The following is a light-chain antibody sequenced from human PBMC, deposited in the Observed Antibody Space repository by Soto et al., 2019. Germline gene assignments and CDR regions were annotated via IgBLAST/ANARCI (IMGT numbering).Light chain of an antibody. J-gene: IGLJ2*01. CDR2: DVS. Sequence: QSALTQPASVSGSPGQSITISCTGTSSDVGGYNYVSWYQQHPGKAPKLMIYDVSNRPSGVSNRFSGSKSGNTASLTISGLQAEDEADHYCSSYTSSSTLVVGGGTKLTVL. CDR3: SSYTSSSTLV. CDR1: SSDVGGYNY. V-gene: IGLV2-14*01.